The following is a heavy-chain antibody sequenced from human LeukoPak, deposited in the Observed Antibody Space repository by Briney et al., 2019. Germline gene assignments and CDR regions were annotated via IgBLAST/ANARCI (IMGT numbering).Heavy chain of an antibody. CDR3: ASRYFCSSTSCYTFDY. V-gene: IGHV4-38-2*02. CDR1: GYSISSGYY. J-gene: IGHJ4*02. D-gene: IGHD2-2*02. CDR2: IHYNGIT. Sequence: SETLSLTCTVSGYSISSGYYWGWIRQPPGKGLEWIGYIHYNGITNYSPSLKSRVTMSLDTSKNQVSLKLNSVSAADTAVYYCASRYFCSSTSCYTFDYWGQGTLVTVSS.